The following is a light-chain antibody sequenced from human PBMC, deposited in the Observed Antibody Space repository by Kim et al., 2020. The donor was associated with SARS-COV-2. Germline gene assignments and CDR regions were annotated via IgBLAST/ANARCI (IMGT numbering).Light chain of an antibody. Sequence: SYELTQPPSVSVSPGQTARITCSGDALPKKYAYWYQQKSGQAPVLVIYEDRKRPSGTPERFSGSSSGTMATLTISGAQVEDEGDYYCYSTDSSGNHRVFGGGTQLTVL. CDR2: EDR. CDR3: YSTDSSGNHRV. V-gene: IGLV3-10*01. J-gene: IGLJ3*02. CDR1: ALPKKY.